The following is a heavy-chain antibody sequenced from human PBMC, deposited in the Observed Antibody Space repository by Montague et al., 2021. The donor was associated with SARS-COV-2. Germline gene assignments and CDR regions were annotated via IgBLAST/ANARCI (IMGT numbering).Heavy chain of an antibody. Sequence: SLRLSCAASGFTFSSYAMHLVRQAPGKGLEWVAVISYDGSNKYYADSVKGRFTISRDNSKNTLYLQMNSLRAEDTAVYYCARSAWGGYRDAFDIWGQGTMVTVSS. CDR2: ISYDGSNK. CDR3: ARSAWGGYRDAFDI. V-gene: IGHV3-30-3*01. CDR1: GFTFSSYA. D-gene: IGHD3-16*02. J-gene: IGHJ3*02.